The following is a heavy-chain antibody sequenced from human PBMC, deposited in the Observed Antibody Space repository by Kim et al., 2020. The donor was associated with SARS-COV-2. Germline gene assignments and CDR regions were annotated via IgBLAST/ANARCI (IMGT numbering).Heavy chain of an antibody. CDR3: AKDRAEGGSFRSGFDY. Sequence: GGSLRLSCAASRFTFSSYGMNWVRQAPGKGLEWVAFMDYDGSKKYYADSVKGRFTISRDNSKNTLSLQMNSLRAEDTGIYYCAKDRAEGGSFRSGFDYWGQGTLVTVSS. D-gene: IGHD3-16*02. CDR1: RFTFSSYG. CDR2: MDYDGSKK. J-gene: IGHJ4*02. V-gene: IGHV3-30*02.